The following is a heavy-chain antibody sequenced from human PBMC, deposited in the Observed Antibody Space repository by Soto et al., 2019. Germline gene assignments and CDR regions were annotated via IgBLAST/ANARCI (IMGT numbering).Heavy chain of an antibody. D-gene: IGHD3-9*01. CDR2: ISAYNGNT. V-gene: IGHV1-18*01. CDR1: DYTFTSYG. CDR3: ARVGPTYYDILTGYPYYFDY. J-gene: IGHJ4*02. Sequence: GASVKVSCKASDYTFTSYGISWVRQAPGQGLEWMGWISAYNGNTNYAQKLQGRVTMTTDASTSTAYMELRSLRSDDTAVYYCARVGPTYYDILTGYPYYFDYWGQGTLVTVSS.